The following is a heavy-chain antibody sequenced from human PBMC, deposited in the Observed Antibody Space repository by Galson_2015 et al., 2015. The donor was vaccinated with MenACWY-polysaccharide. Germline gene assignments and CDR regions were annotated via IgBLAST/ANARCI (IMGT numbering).Heavy chain of an antibody. CDR2: IRKSGDVI. Sequence: SLRLSCAASGFSLGACYMSWIRQAPGKGLEWLSYIRKSGDVIYYGDSVKGRFAISRDNAKNSLYLQLNSLEVEDTAIYYCARGHHGLDFSSQASTVTVSS. CDR1: GFSLGACY. V-gene: IGHV3-11*01. CDR3: ARGHHGLDF. J-gene: IGHJ6*02.